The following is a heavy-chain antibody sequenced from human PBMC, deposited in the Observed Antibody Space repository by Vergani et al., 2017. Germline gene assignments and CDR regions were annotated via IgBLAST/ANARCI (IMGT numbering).Heavy chain of an antibody. Sequence: QLQLQESGSGLVKPSQTLSLTCAVSGGSISSGGYSWSWIRQPPGKGLEWIGYIYHSGSTYYNPSLKSRVTISVDRSKNQFSLKLSSVSAADTAVYYWARKNYNWNVHDYWGQGTLVTVSS. J-gene: IGHJ4*02. CDR2: IYHSGST. CDR1: GGSISSGGYS. CDR3: ARKNYNWNVHDY. D-gene: IGHD1-1*01. V-gene: IGHV4-30-2*01.